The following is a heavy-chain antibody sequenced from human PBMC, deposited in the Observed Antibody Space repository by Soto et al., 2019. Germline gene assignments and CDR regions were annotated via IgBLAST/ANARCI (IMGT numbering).Heavy chain of an antibody. J-gene: IGHJ4*02. CDR2: ISYDGSNK. CDR3: VAAAGTRSYFDY. V-gene: IGHV3-30*03. Sequence: LRLSCEASGFTISSYGMHWVRQAPGKGLEWVAVISYDGSNKYYADSVKGRFTISRDNSKNTLYLQMNSLRAEDTAVYYCVAAAGTRSYFDYWGQGTLVTVSS. D-gene: IGHD6-13*01. CDR1: GFTISSYG.